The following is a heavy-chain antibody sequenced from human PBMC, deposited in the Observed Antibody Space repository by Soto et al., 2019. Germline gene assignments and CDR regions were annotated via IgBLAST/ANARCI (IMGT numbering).Heavy chain of an antibody. V-gene: IGHV3-23*01. CDR2: ITGGGDGT. Sequence: PGGSLRLSCAASGFSFSYFAMSWVRQAPGKGLEWVSTITGGGDGTYYADSVKGRFTISRDNSRNTVHLQVNSLRAEDTAMYYCAKKGPGSLATYCPRDGCHYAFDLWGQGTKVTVSS. CDR1: GFSFSYFA. D-gene: IGHD2-15*01. CDR3: AKKGPGSLATYCPRDGCHYAFDL. J-gene: IGHJ3*01.